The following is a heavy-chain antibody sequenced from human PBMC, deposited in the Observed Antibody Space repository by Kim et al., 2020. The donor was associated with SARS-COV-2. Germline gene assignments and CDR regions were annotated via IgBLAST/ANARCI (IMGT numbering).Heavy chain of an antibody. CDR3: APGGLAVVLLGY. CDR1: GFTFSSYA. Sequence: GGSLRLSCAASGFTFSSYAMSWVRQAPGKGLEWVSAISGSGGSTYYADSVKGRFTISRDNSKNTLYLQMNSLRAEDTAVYYCAPGGLAVVLLGYWGQGTLVTVSS. D-gene: IGHD6-19*01. CDR2: ISGSGGST. V-gene: IGHV3-23*01. J-gene: IGHJ4*02.